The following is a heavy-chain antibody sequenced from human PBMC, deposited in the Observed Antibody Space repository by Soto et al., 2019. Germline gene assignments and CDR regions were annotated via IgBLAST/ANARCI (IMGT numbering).Heavy chain of an antibody. D-gene: IGHD2-2*01. CDR2: IFHGGST. Sequence: SETLSLTCATSGAPITWGDYSWNWIRQPPGKGLEWIGYIFHGGSTYYNPSLRSRVTISVDRSRTQFSLKMSSVTTADTAVYYCARGRVVVPAAVMFNCLDPWGQGALVTVSS. CDR1: GAPITWGDYS. V-gene: IGHV4-30-2*01. CDR3: ARGRVVVPAAVMFNCLDP. J-gene: IGHJ5*02.